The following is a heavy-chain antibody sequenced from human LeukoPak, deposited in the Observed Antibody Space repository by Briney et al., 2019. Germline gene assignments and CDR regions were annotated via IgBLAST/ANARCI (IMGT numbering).Heavy chain of an antibody. CDR2: ISYDGSNK. D-gene: IGHD3-9*01. Sequence: GGSLRLSCAASGFTFSSYAMHWARQAPGKGLEWVAVISYDGSNKYYADSVKGRFTISRDNSKNTLYLQMNSLRAEDTAVYYCATGPKYYDILTGYGLAYFDYWGQGTLVTVSS. CDR3: ATGPKYYDILTGYGLAYFDY. J-gene: IGHJ4*02. V-gene: IGHV3-30*04. CDR1: GFTFSSYA.